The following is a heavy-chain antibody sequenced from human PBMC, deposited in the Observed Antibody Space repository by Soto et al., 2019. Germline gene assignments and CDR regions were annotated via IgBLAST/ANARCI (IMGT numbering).Heavy chain of an antibody. V-gene: IGHV1-69*13. D-gene: IGHD1-7*01. CDR2: IIPIFGTA. CDR1: GGTFSSYA. J-gene: IGHJ3*02. CDR3: ARDKTGTTAYAFDI. Sequence: ASVKVSCKASGGTFSSYAISWVRQAPGQGLEWMGGIIPIFGTANYAQKFQGRVTIAADESTSTAYMELSSLRSEDTAVYYCARDKTGTTAYAFDIWGQGTMVTVSS.